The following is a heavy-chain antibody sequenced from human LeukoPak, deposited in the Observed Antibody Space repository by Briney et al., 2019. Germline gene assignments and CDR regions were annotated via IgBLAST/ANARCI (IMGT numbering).Heavy chain of an antibody. J-gene: IGHJ1*01. CDR3: ARASDISWPFEN. CDR2: ISAKNANT. D-gene: IGHD6-13*01. V-gene: IGHV1-18*01. Sequence: ASVKVSCKASGYSFSNYGIVWLRQAPGQGLEWMGWISAKNANTKNSQKVQGRVTMTTASSAGIAYLDLRSLRTDDTAVYYSARASDISWPFENWGQGTLVIVSS. CDR1: GYSFSNYG.